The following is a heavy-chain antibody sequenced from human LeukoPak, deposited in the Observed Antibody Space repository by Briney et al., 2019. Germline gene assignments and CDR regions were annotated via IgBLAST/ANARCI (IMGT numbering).Heavy chain of an antibody. Sequence: PGGSLRLSCAASGFTFDDYGMSWVRQAPGKGLEWVSGINWNGGSTGYADSVKGRFTISRDNAKNSLYLQMNSLRAGDTALYYCAAYYDSSGYYLWWGQGTLVTVSS. CDR2: INWNGGST. D-gene: IGHD3-22*01. J-gene: IGHJ4*02. V-gene: IGHV3-20*04. CDR3: AAYYDSSGYYLW. CDR1: GFTFDDYG.